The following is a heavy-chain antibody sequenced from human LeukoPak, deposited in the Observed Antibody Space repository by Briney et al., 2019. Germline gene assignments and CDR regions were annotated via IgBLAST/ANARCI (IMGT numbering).Heavy chain of an antibody. CDR2: ISGSGGST. V-gene: IGHV3-23*01. CDR1: GFTFSSYA. CDR3: AIPLVPAETSDAFDI. Sequence: GSLRLSCAASGFTFSSYAMSWVRQAPGKGLEWVSAISGSGGSTYYADSVKGRFTISRDNSKNTLYLQMNSLRAEDTAVYYCAIPLVPAETSDAFDIWGQGTMVTVSS. D-gene: IGHD2-2*01. J-gene: IGHJ3*02.